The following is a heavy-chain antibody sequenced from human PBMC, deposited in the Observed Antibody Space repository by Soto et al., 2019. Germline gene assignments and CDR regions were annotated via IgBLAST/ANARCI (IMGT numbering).Heavy chain of an antibody. CDR3: ARNISTYFDP. J-gene: IGHJ5*02. Sequence: SETLSLTCGVSGYAISNGDYWGWIRQAPGKGLEWIGSVYYSGSTHYEPSLRGRIAISVDTLKNQFSLRLTSVTAADTAMYFCARNISTYFDPWGQGIPVTVSS. V-gene: IGHV4-38-2*01. CDR2: VYYSGST. CDR1: GYAISNGDY. D-gene: IGHD3-9*01.